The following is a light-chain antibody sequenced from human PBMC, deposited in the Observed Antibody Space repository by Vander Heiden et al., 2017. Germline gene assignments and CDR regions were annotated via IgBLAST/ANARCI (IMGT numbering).Light chain of an antibody. J-gene: IGKJ3*01. Sequence: EIVMTQSPASLSVSPGEGATLSCRAAQSVITNLAWYQQKAGQAPRLLISGASTRATGIPARFSGSGSGTEFTLTISSLQSEDFALYYCQQYNDWPFTFGPGTKVDIK. CDR1: QSVITN. CDR3: QQYNDWPFT. V-gene: IGKV3D-15*01. CDR2: GAS.